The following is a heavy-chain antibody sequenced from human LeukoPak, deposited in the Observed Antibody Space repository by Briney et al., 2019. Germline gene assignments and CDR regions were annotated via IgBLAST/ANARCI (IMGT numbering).Heavy chain of an antibody. CDR1: GGTFSSYA. D-gene: IGHD6-19*01. Sequence: ASVKVSCKASGGTFSSYAISWVRQAPGQGLERMGRIIPILGIANYAQKFQGRVTITADKSTSTAYMELSSLRSEDTAVYYCASGKPGKYSSGWDYWGQGTLVTVSS. J-gene: IGHJ4*02. V-gene: IGHV1-69*04. CDR3: ASGKPGKYSSGWDY. CDR2: IIPILGIA.